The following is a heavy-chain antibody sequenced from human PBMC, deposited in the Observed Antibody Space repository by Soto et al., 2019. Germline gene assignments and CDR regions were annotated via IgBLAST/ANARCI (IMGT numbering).Heavy chain of an antibody. V-gene: IGHV3-66*04. Sequence: EVQLVESGGSLVQPGGSLRLSCAASGFTVSTNYMSWVRQAPGKGLEWVSVIYSGGSTYYADSVKGRFTISRDNSKNTLYLQMNSLRADDTAVYYCARHYGDQFLPFQHWGQGTLVTVSS. CDR3: ARHYGDQFLPFQH. J-gene: IGHJ1*01. CDR1: GFTVSTNY. CDR2: IYSGGST. D-gene: IGHD4-17*01.